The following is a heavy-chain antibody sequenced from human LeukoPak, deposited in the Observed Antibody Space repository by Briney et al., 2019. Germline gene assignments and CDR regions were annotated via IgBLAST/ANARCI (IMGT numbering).Heavy chain of an antibody. Sequence: GGSLRLSCAASGFSFTKYWMTWVRQAPGKGLEWVGNIKQDGSDKNYMDSVKGRFTISRDNTKNSVYLQMSSLRAEDTAVYYCAREVWGPEYWGQGTLVTVSS. CDR2: IKQDGSDK. D-gene: IGHD1-14*01. CDR3: AREVWGPEY. V-gene: IGHV3-7*01. J-gene: IGHJ4*02. CDR1: GFSFTKYW.